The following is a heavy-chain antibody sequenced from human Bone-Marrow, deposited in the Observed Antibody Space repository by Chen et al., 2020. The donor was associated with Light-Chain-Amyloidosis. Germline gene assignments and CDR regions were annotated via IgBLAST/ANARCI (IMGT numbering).Heavy chain of an antibody. CDR3: VRDRSESYPVAFDY. CDR2: ISSGGRPI. D-gene: IGHD1-26*01. CDR1: GFSFRTYS. V-gene: IGHV3-48*01. Sequence: EVQLVESGGGLVQPGGSLRLSCAGSGFSFRTYSMNWVRQAPGKGLEWLSYISSGGRPIYYADSVRGRFTISSDIAKNSLFVEMNSLRAEDTAVYYCVRDRSESYPVAFDYWGPGVLVNVSS. J-gene: IGHJ4*02.